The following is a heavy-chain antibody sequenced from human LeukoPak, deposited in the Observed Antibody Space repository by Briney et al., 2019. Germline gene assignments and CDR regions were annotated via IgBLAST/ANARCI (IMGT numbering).Heavy chain of an antibody. CDR2: ISTRGGVT. CDR1: GFTFSNYA. Sequence: GGSLRLSCAASGFTFSNYAMSWVRQAPGKGLEWVSPISTRGGVTYYAESVKGRFTISRDNSKNTLYLQMNSLRAEDTAIYYCAKARGAAAANDFDYWGQGTLVTVSS. J-gene: IGHJ4*02. CDR3: AKARGAAAANDFDY. V-gene: IGHV3-23*01. D-gene: IGHD6-13*01.